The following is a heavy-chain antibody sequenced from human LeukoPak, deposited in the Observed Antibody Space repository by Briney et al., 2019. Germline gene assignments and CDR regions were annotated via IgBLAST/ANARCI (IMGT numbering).Heavy chain of an antibody. CDR1: GFTFSSYA. Sequence: GGSLRLSCAASGFTFSSYAMSWVRQAPGKGLEWVSAISGSGGSTYYADSVKGRFTISRDNSKNTLYLQMNSLRAEDTAVYYCAKDRVYYHDSSGYYRPLGGFDYWGQGTLVTVSS. CDR3: AKDRVYYHDSSGYYRPLGGFDY. CDR2: ISGSGGST. D-gene: IGHD3-22*01. V-gene: IGHV3-23*01. J-gene: IGHJ4*02.